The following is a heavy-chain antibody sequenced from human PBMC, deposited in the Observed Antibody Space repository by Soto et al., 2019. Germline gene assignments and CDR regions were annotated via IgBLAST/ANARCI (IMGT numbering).Heavy chain of an antibody. CDR1: GFSFSGNA. Sequence: QVQLVESGGGVVQPGTSLRLSCEASGFSFSGNAMHWVRQAPGKGLEWVASISYEGSNKHYGDSVKGRCTISRDNSQNTMHLELKNLRGEDAAVYYCAKEQPCISTGCHLDVWGQGTTVTVSS. D-gene: IGHD2-2*01. CDR2: ISYEGSNK. CDR3: AKEQPCISTGCHLDV. V-gene: IGHV3-30*18. J-gene: IGHJ6*02.